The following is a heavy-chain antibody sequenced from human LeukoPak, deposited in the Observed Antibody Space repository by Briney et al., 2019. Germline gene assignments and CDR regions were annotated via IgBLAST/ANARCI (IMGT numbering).Heavy chain of an antibody. J-gene: IGHJ4*02. D-gene: IGHD3-22*01. CDR1: GGSISSSDYY. CDR2: IYYSGNI. Sequence: PSETLSPTCTVSGGSISSSDYYWSWIRQLPGKGLEWIGYIYYSGNIFYNPSLKSRLTISVDTSKNQFSLKLSSVTAADTAVYYCARRANYYDSSGYYYNVAPFDYWGQGTLVTVSS. V-gene: IGHV4-30-4*08. CDR3: ARRANYYDSSGYYYNVAPFDY.